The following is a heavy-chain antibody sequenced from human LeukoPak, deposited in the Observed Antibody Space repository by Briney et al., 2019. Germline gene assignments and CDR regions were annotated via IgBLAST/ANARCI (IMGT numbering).Heavy chain of an antibody. J-gene: IGHJ4*02. CDR1: GASISSGNYY. D-gene: IGHD5-12*01. V-gene: IGHV4-39*07. CDR3: ARDVAGNTFDY. Sequence: SETLSLTCTVSGASISSGNYYWGWIRQPPGKGLEWLGSIYYSGDTYNNPPLKSRVTISVDTAKSQLSLRLTSMTAADTAVYYCARDVAGNTFDYWGQGTLVTVSS. CDR2: IYYSGDT.